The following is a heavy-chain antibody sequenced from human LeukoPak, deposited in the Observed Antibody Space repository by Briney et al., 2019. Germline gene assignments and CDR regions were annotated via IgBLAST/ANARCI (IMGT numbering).Heavy chain of an antibody. Sequence: GGSLRLSCAASGFTVSSNYMSWVRQAPGKGLEWVSVIYSGGSTYYADSVKGRFTISRDNSKNTLYLQMNSLRAEDTAVYYCARGHYDSSGYSFFDYWGQGTLVTVSS. J-gene: IGHJ4*02. V-gene: IGHV3-66*01. D-gene: IGHD3-22*01. CDR2: IYSGGST. CDR1: GFTVSSNY. CDR3: ARGHYDSSGYSFFDY.